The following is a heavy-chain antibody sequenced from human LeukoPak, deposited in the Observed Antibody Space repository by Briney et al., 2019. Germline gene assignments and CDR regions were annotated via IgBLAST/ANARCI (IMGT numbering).Heavy chain of an antibody. D-gene: IGHD6-13*01. J-gene: IGHJ5*02. CDR2: ISYDGSNK. V-gene: IGHV3-30-3*01. Sequence: GGSLRLSCAASGFTFSSHAMHWVRQAPGKGLEWVAVISYDGSNKYYADSVKGRFTISRDNSKNTLYLQMNSLRAEDTAVYYCASFIAAAGLNWFDPWGQGTLVTVSS. CDR3: ASFIAAAGLNWFDP. CDR1: GFTFSSHA.